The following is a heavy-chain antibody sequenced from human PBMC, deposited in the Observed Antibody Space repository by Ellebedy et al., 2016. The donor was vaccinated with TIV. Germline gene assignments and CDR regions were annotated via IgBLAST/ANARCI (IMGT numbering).Heavy chain of an antibody. V-gene: IGHV3-23*01. CDR3: SKWSQGVDYDY. CDR1: GFTFSTYA. Sequence: GESLKISCAASGFTFSTYAMSWVRQAPGKGLEWVSAISSNGVSTFYADSVKGRFTISKDNSKNTLYLQMNILRAEGPAVYYCSKWSQGVDYDYWGQGTLVTGSS. J-gene: IGHJ4*02. CDR2: ISSNGVST. D-gene: IGHD3-10*01.